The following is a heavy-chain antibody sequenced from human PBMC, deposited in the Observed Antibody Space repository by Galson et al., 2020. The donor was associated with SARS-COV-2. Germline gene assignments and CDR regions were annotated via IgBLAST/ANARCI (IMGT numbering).Heavy chain of an antibody. CDR3: ARGDYYGSGSYNWFDP. CDR2: IYYSGST. CDR1: GGSISSSSYY. J-gene: IGHJ5*02. V-gene: IGHV4-39*07. Sequence: SETLSLTCTVSGGSISSSSYYWGWIRQPPGKGLEWIGSIYYSGSTYYNPSLKSRVTISVDTSKNQFSLKLSSVTAADTAVYYCARGDYYGSGSYNWFDPWGQGTLVTVSS. D-gene: IGHD3-10*01.